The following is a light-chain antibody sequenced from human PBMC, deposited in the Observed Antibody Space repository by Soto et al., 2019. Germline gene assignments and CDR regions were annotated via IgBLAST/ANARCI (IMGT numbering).Light chain of an antibody. CDR1: SSDVGGFEY. J-gene: IGLJ1*01. V-gene: IGLV2-14*01. Sequence: QSALSQPAYVSGSPGQSITISCTGTSSDVGGFEYVSWYQHQPGKAPKLIIYDVTKRPSGVSNRFSGSKSGNTASLTISGIQAEDEGDYYCGSITISSTSVFGTGTKLTGL. CDR2: DVT. CDR3: GSITISSTSV.